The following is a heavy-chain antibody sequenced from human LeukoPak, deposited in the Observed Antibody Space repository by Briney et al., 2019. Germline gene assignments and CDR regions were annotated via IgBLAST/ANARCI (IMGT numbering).Heavy chain of an antibody. J-gene: IGHJ4*02. CDR2: INHSGST. CDR1: GGSFSGYY. D-gene: IGHD3-10*01. CDR3: ARSRFYGSGSPVDY. V-gene: IGHV4-34*01. Sequence: SETLSLTCAVYGGSFSGYYWSWIRQPPGKGLEWIGEINHSGSTNYNPSLKSRVTISVDTSKNQFSLKLSSVTAADTAVYYCARSRFYGSGSPVDYWGQGTLVTVSS.